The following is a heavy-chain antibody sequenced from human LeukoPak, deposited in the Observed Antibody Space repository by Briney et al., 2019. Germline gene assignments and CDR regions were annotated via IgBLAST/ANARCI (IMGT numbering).Heavy chain of an antibody. Sequence: GGSLRLSCAASELSVSTNCMTWVRQAPGKGLEWVSFIYSDGSTYYADSVRGRFTISRDNSKNTVYLQMNSVRAEDTAVYYCARRAGIYSHPYDYWGQGTLVTVSS. J-gene: IGHJ4*02. V-gene: IGHV3-53*01. CDR3: ARRAGIYSHPYDY. CDR2: IYSDGST. CDR1: ELSVSTNC. D-gene: IGHD1-14*01.